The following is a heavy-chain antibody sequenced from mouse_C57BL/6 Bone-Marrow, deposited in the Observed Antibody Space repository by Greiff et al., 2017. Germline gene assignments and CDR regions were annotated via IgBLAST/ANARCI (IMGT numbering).Heavy chain of an antibody. V-gene: IGHV5-9-1*02. CDR1: GFTFSSYA. CDR3: TRAIMVTAERNDYAMDY. J-gene: IGHJ4*01. D-gene: IGHD2-2*01. CDR2: ISSGGDYI. Sequence: EVQLVKSGEGLVKPGGSLKLSCEASGFTFSSYAMSWVRQTPEKRLEWVAYISSGGDYIYYADTVKGRFTISRDNARNTLYLQMSSLKSEDTDMYYCTRAIMVTAERNDYAMDYWGQGTSVTVSS.